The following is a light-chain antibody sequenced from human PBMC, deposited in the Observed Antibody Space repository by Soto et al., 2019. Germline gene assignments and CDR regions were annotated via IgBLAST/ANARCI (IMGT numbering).Light chain of an antibody. Sequence: EIVLTQSPGTLSLSPGERATLSCRASQTVGSSYLAWYRQKPGQAPRLLIYGASSRATGIPDRVSGSGSGTDFTLTISRLEPEDFAVYYCQQYGSSPCTFGQGTKLEIK. CDR1: QTVGSSY. CDR2: GAS. CDR3: QQYGSSPCT. V-gene: IGKV3-20*01. J-gene: IGKJ2*02.